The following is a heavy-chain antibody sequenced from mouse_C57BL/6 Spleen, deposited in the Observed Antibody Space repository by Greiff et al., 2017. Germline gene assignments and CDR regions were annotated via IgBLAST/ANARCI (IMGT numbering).Heavy chain of an antibody. D-gene: IGHD4-1*01. CDR3: ARHEYLTGTVYYLDY. V-gene: IGHV1-62-2*01. Sequence: QVQLKESGAELVKPGASVKLSCKASGYTFTEYTIHWVKQRSGQGLEWIGWFYPGSGSIKYNEKFKDKVTLTEDKASSTIYLELSRLTSEESAVYFCARHEYLTGTVYYLDYWGQGTTLTVSS. CDR2: FYPGSGSI. J-gene: IGHJ2*01. CDR1: GYTFTEYT.